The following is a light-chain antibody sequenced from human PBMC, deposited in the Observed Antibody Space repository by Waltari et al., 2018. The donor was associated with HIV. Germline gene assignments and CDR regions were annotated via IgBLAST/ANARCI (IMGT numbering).Light chain of an antibody. Sequence: EIVLTQSPGTLSLSPGERATLSCRASQSVSSSYFAWYQQKPGQAPRLLIYDASNRATGIPDRFSDSGSGTDFTLTISRLEPEDFAVYYCQHYGSSQITFGQGTRLEIK. J-gene: IGKJ5*01. CDR1: QSVSSSY. V-gene: IGKV3-20*01. CDR3: QHYGSSQIT. CDR2: DAS.